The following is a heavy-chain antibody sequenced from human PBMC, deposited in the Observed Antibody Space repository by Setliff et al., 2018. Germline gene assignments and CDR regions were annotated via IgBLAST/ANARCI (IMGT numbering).Heavy chain of an antibody. J-gene: IGHJ4*02. CDR2: INPSGGLT. CDR1: GGTFRNY. CDR3: AKYVKKFAHFDY. V-gene: IGHV1-46*01. Sequence: GASVKVSCKASGGTFRNYMHWVRQAPGQGLEWMGIINPSGGLTRYAQKFQGRVTMTRDTSTSTVYMEVSSLRAEDTAVYYCAKYVKKFAHFDYWGQGTLVTVSS. D-gene: IGHD3-16*01.